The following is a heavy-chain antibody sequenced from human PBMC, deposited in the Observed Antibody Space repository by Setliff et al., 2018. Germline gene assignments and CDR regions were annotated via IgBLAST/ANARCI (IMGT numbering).Heavy chain of an antibody. CDR1: GDSISSNIYY. CDR2: FYYSGST. D-gene: IGHD3-22*01. CDR3: ARHGGGTPYYYESRGFDS. Sequence: SETLSLTCTVSGDSISSNIYYWGWVRQPPGKGLEWIGSFYYSGSTYYNPSLTSRIIISADASKNQFSLRLTSVTAADTALYYCARHGGGTPYYYESRGFDSWGQGTQVTVSS. V-gene: IGHV4-39*07. J-gene: IGHJ4*02.